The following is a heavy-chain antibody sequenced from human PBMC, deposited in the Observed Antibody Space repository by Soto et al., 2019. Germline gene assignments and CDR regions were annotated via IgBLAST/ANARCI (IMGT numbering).Heavy chain of an antibody. CDR1: GFTFSSYG. J-gene: IGHJ6*02. CDR2: IWYDGSNK. CDR3: ARDPPSGHTIDYYGMDV. Sequence: QVQLVESGGGVVQPGRSLRLSCAASGFTFSSYGMHWVRQAPGKGLEWVAVIWYDGSNKYYADSVKGRFTISRDNSKNTLYLQMNSLRAEDTAVYYCARDPPSGHTIDYYGMDVWGQGTTVTVSS. V-gene: IGHV3-33*01. D-gene: IGHD3-3*01.